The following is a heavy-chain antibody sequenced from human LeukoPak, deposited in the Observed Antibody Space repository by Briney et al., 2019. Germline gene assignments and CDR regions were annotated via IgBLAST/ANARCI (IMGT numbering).Heavy chain of an antibody. CDR3: AQGGRRFNYYFDY. D-gene: IGHD1-26*01. Sequence: GGSLRLSCAASGFTFSSYWMSWVRQAPGKGLEWVANIKQDGSEKYYVDSVKGRFTISRDNAKNSLYLQMNSLRAEDTAVYYCAQGGRRFNYYFDYWGQGTLVTVSS. V-gene: IGHV3-7*01. CDR2: IKQDGSEK. J-gene: IGHJ4*02. CDR1: GFTFSSYW.